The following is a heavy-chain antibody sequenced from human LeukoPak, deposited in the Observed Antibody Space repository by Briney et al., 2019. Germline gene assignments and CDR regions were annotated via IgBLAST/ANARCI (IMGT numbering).Heavy chain of an antibody. V-gene: IGHV3-11*01. CDR3: ARATKSGGTFTLWSLAVALDY. Sequence: LSLTCSVSAGSFSDYYMSWIRQAPGKGLEWVSYISSSGSTIYYADSVKGRFTISRDNAKNSLYLQMNSLRAEDTAVYYCARATKSGGTFTLWSLAVALDYWGQGTLVTVSS. CDR2: ISSSGSTI. CDR1: AGSFSDYY. J-gene: IGHJ4*02. D-gene: IGHD2-21*01.